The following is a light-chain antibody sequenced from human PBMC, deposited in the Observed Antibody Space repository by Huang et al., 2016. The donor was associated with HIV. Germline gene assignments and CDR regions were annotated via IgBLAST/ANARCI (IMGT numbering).Light chain of an antibody. CDR1: QSVDRY. V-gene: IGKV3-11*01. Sequence: DIVLTQSPATLSLSPGEVATLSCRASQSVDRYLAWYQQKPGQAPRLLMCDASNRPTGIPARFSGSWSGTDFTRTISSLEPEDFAVYYCQQRSNWPPSLTFGGGTKVEIK. CDR3: QQRSNWPPSLT. J-gene: IGKJ4*01. CDR2: DAS.